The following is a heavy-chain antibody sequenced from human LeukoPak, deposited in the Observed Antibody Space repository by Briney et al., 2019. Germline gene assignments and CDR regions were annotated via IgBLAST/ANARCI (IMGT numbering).Heavy chain of an antibody. CDR2: IYVDGST. J-gene: IGHJ5*01. V-gene: IGHV3-53*01. Sequence: PGGSLRLSCAASGFTVSSSYMNWVRQAPGKGLEWVSGIYVDGSTYYADPVKGRFTISRDNSRNTLYLQMNSLRAEDTAVYYCPRITAYDDSWGQGTLVTVSS. CDR1: GFTVSSSY. CDR3: PRITAYDDS. D-gene: IGHD1-20*01.